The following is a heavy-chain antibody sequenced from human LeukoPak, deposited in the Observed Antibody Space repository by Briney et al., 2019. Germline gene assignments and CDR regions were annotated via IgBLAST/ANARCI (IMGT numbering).Heavy chain of an antibody. D-gene: IGHD5-18*01. CDR2: IYHSGST. CDR3: ARDRGYSYVNWFDP. CDR1: GGSISSSNW. J-gene: IGHJ5*02. Sequence: KPSGTLSLTCAVSGGSISSSNWWSWVRQPPGKGLEWIGEIYHSGSTNYNPSLKSRVTISVDTSKNQFSLKLSSVTAADTAVYYCARDRGYSYVNWFDPWGQGTLVTVSS. V-gene: IGHV4-4*02.